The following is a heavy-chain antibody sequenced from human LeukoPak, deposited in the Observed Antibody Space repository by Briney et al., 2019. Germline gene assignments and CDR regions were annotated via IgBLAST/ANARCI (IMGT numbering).Heavy chain of an antibody. CDR2: ISSSSSYI. V-gene: IGHV3-21*01. J-gene: IGHJ4*02. CDR3: ARGLGGATNRGYYFDY. Sequence: GGPLRLSCAASGFTFSSYSMNWVRQAPGKGLEWVSSISSSSSYIYYADSVKGRFTISRDNAKNSLYLQMNSLRAEDTAVYYCARGLGGATNRGYYFDYWGQGTLVTVSS. CDR1: GFTFSSYS. D-gene: IGHD1-26*01.